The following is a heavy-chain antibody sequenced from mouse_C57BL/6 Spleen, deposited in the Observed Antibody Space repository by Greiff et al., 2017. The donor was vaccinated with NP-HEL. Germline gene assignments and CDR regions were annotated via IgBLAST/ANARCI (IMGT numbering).Heavy chain of an antibody. CDR3: ARSRTYYDYDPDY. J-gene: IGHJ2*01. D-gene: IGHD2-4*01. CDR1: GYTFTSYW. V-gene: IGHV1-52*01. Sequence: VQLQQPGAELVRPGSSVKLSCKASGYTFTSYWMHWVKQRPIQGLEWIGNIDPSDSETHYNQQFKDKATLTVDKSSSTAYRQLSSRTSEDSAVYYCARSRTYYDYDPDYWGQGTTLTVSS. CDR2: IDPSDSET.